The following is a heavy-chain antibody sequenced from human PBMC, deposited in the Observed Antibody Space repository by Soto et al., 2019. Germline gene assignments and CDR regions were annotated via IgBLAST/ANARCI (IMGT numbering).Heavy chain of an antibody. J-gene: IGHJ4*02. CDR1: GFTFISYV. V-gene: IGHV3-23*01. CDR3: AKGFVGVCYHCSYHFDS. CDR2: ISTSGGNT. D-gene: IGHD2-8*01. Sequence: GGSLRISRAAPGFTFISYVINRGRLAPGKGVEWVSGISTSGGNTYYADSVKGRFTISRDNSKNTLYLQMNSLRAEDTAVYYCAKGFVGVCYHCSYHFDSWGQGALVTVLL.